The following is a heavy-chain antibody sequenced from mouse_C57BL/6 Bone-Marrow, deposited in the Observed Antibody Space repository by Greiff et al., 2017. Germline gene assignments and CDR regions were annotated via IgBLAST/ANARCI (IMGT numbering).Heavy chain of an antibody. D-gene: IGHD1-1*01. CDR3: ARPYYGTFAY. J-gene: IGHJ3*01. CDR1: GFTFSDYG. Sequence: EVKLMESGGGLVQPGGSLKLSCAASGFTFSDYGMAWVRQAPRKGPEWVAFISNLAYSIYSADTVTGLFTISRENAKNTLDLEMSSLRSEDTAMYYCARPYYGTFAYWGQGTLVTVSA. V-gene: IGHV5-15*01. CDR2: ISNLAYSI.